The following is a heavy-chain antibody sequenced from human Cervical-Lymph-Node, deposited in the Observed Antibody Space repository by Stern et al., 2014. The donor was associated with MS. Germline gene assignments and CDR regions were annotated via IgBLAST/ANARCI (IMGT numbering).Heavy chain of an antibody. CDR1: GFRFDDYA. Sequence: EVQLVESGGDLVQPGRSLRLSCAASGFRFDDYAMYWVRQAPGKGLEWVSGISWSSGKVGYADSVKGRFTISIDNVKNSLFLQMNSLRSEDTASYYCARAIGFCSGGNCEPYYYYGIDVWGQGTRVTVSS. V-gene: IGHV3-9*01. CDR2: ISWSSGKV. D-gene: IGHD2-15*01. CDR3: ARAIGFCSGGNCEPYYYYGIDV. J-gene: IGHJ6*02.